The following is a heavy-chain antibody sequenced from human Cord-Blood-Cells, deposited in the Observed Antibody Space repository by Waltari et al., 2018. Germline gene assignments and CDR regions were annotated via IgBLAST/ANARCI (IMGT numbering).Heavy chain of an antibody. D-gene: IGHD6-19*01. CDR3: ASSSSGAFDI. CDR2: LNPNSGGT. Sequence: QVQLVQSGAEVKKPGASVKVSCKASGYTFTRYYIHWVRQAPGQGLEWMGLLNPNSGGTNYSQKFQGLVTMTRDTSIITAYLELSRLRSDDTAVYYCASSSSGAFDIWGQGTMVTVSS. J-gene: IGHJ3*02. CDR1: GYTFTRYY. V-gene: IGHV1-2*04.